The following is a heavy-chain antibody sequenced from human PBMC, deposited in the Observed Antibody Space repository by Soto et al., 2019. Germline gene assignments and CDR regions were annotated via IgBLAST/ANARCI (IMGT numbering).Heavy chain of an antibody. CDR3: ANTTMVTYYMDV. CDR2: ISGSGTST. Sequence: GGSLRLSCAASGFTFSTYWMHWVRQAPGEGLVWVSRISGSGTSTYYADSVKGRFTISRDNSKNTLYLQMNSLRAEDTAVYYCANTTMVTYYMDVWGKGTTVTVSS. J-gene: IGHJ6*03. CDR1: GFTFSTYW. D-gene: IGHD5-18*01. V-gene: IGHV3-23*01.